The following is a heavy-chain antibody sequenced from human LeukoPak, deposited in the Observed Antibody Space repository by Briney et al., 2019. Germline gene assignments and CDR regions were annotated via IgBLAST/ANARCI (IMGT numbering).Heavy chain of an antibody. J-gene: IGHJ4*02. CDR1: GGSFSGYY. Sequence: PSETLSLTCAVYGGSFSGYYWSWIRQSPGKGLEWIGEINHSGSTNYNPSLKSRVTISVDTSKNQFSLKLSSVTAADTAVYYCAREGYSSSWYIYWGQGTLVTVSS. V-gene: IGHV4-34*01. CDR3: AREGYSSSWYIY. D-gene: IGHD6-13*01. CDR2: INHSGST.